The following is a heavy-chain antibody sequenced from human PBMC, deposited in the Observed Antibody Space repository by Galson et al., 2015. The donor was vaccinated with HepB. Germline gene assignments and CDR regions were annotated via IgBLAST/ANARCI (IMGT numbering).Heavy chain of an antibody. V-gene: IGHV6-1*01. CDR2: TYYRSQWYN. Sequence: CAISGDSVSSNTAAWNWIRQSPSRGLEWLGRTYYRSQWYNDYAVSVKSRVIINPDTSKHQFSLQLNSVTPEDTAVYYCARMPVTYHFLTGYAHQYFFENWGQGTLFIVSS. CDR1: GDSVSSNTAA. J-gene: IGHJ4*02. D-gene: IGHD3-9*01. CDR3: ARMPVTYHFLTGYAHQYFFEN.